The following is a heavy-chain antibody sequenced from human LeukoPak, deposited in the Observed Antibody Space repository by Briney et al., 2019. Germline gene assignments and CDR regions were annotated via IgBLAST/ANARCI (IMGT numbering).Heavy chain of an antibody. V-gene: IGHV4-4*09. CDR3: ARSDYYYMDV. J-gene: IGHJ6*03. Sequence: SETLSLTCTVSGGSISGYYWSWIRQPPGKGLEWIGYIYTSGSTNYNPSLKSRVTISVDTSKNQFSLKLSSVTAADTAVYYCARSDYYYMDVWGKGTTVTVSS. CDR2: IYTSGST. CDR1: GGSISGYY.